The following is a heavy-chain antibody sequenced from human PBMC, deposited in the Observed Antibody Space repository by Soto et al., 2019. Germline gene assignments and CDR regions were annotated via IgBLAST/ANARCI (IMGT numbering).Heavy chain of an antibody. CDR2: IDPSDSYT. CDR1: GYSFTSYW. CDR3: ASMELLPEYYYGMDV. V-gene: IGHV5-10-1*01. Sequence: PGESLKISCKGSGYSFTSYWISWVRQMPGKGLEWMGRIDPSDSYTNYSPSFQGHVTISADKSISTAYLQWSSLKASDTAMYYCASMELLPEYYYGMDVWGQGTTVTVS. J-gene: IGHJ6*02. D-gene: IGHD1-7*01.